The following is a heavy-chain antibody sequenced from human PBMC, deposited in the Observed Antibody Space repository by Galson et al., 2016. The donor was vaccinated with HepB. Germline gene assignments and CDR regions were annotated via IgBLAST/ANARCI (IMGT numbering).Heavy chain of an antibody. CDR2: ISFSGDHT. CDR1: GFTFSSYS. J-gene: IGHJ5*02. CDR3: AKNPGNGWFDP. V-gene: IGHV3-23*01. D-gene: IGHD1-14*01. Sequence: SLRLSCAASGFTFSSYSMAWVRQAPGKGLEWVSTISFSGDHTYYADSVKGRFTISRDNSKNTLFLEMSNLRTEDTAVFYFAKNPGNGWFDPWGQGTLVTVSS.